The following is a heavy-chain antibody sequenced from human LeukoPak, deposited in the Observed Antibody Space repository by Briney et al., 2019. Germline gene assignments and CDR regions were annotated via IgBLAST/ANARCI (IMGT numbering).Heavy chain of an antibody. J-gene: IGHJ6*02. CDR2: IKLDGSEK. CDR3: ARGHYGMDV. Sequence: PGGSLRLSCAGSEFTFSRYWLTWVRQAPGKGLEWVANIKLDGSEKYYVDSVKDRFTISRDNAKKSLYLQMSSLRVEDTAVYYCARGHYGMDVWGQGTTVTVSS. V-gene: IGHV3-7*03. CDR1: EFTFSRYW.